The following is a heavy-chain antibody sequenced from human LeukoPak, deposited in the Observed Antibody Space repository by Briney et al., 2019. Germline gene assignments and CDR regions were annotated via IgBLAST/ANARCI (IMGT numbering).Heavy chain of an antibody. CDR2: ISYDGSNK. V-gene: IGHV3-30*18. CDR1: GFTFSSYG. D-gene: IGHD1-1*01. Sequence: GGSLRLSCAASGFTFSSYGMHWVRQAPGKGLEWVAVISYDGSNKYYADSVKGRFTISRDNSKNTLYLHMNSLRAEDTAVYYCAKLHTGTTPGDYWGQGTLVTVSS. CDR3: AKLHTGTTPGDY. J-gene: IGHJ4*02.